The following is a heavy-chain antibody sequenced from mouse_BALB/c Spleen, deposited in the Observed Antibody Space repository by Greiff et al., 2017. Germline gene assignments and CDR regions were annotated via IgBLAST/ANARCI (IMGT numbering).Heavy chain of an antibody. D-gene: IGHD4-1*01. CDR1: GYTFTSYY. V-gene: IGHV1S81*02. CDR2: INPSNGGT. J-gene: IGHJ3*01. Sequence: VKLMESGAELVKPGASVKLSCKASGYTFTSYYMYWVKQRPGQGLEWIGEINPSNGGTNFNEKFKSKATLTVDKSSSTAYMQLSSLTSEDSAVYYCTRVWEESWFAYWGQGTLVTVSA. CDR3: TRVWEESWFAY.